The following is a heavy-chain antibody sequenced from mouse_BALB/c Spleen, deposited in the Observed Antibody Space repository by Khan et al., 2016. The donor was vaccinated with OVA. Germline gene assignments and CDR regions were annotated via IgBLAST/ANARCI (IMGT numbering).Heavy chain of an antibody. CDR1: GYSITSDYA. CDR3: ARVHGGDFDY. V-gene: IGHV3-2*02. J-gene: IGHJ2*01. Sequence: EVKLEVSGPGLVKPSQSLSLTCTVTGYSITSDYAWNWIRQLPGNQLEWLGYISYSGNTNYNPSLKSRTSVTRDTSKNQFFLQLNSVTTEDTATYYCARVHGGDFDYWGQGTTLTVSS. CDR2: ISYSGNT.